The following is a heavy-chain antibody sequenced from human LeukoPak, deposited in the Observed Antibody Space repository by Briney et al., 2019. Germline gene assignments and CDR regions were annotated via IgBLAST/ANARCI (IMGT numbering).Heavy chain of an antibody. Sequence: GGSPRLSCAASGFTFSSYAMSWVRQAPGKGLEWVSAISGSGGSTYYADSVKGRFTISRDNSKNTLYLQMNSLRAEDTAVYYCAKVDYDILTGTDWGQGTLVTVSS. J-gene: IGHJ4*02. CDR3: AKVDYDILTGTD. CDR2: ISGSGGST. V-gene: IGHV3-23*01. D-gene: IGHD3-9*01. CDR1: GFTFSSYA.